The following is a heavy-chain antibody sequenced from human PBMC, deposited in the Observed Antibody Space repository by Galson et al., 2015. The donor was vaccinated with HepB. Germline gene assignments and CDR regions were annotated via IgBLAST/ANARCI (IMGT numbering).Heavy chain of an antibody. V-gene: IGHV3-74*01. CDR1: GFTLSNYW. Sequence: SLRLSCAASGFTLSNYWMFWVRQAPGKGLVWVSRINNDGSGTSYADSVKGRFTISRDNAKNTLYLQMNSLRADDTAVYYCARLINWGSADPWGQGTLVTVSS. CDR3: ARLINWGSADP. CDR2: INNDGSGT. D-gene: IGHD7-27*01. J-gene: IGHJ5*02.